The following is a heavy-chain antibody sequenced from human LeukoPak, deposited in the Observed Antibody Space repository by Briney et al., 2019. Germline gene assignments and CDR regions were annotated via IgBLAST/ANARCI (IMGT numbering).Heavy chain of an antibody. V-gene: IGHV4-4*07. CDR2: LDSSGST. Sequence: SETLSLTCAVSGDSISTYYWSWLRQPAGKGREWIGRLDSSGSTKYIPALKSRVTISVGNSNNQFTLKLTSVTAADTAVYYCARENDGSGSEKSYFDSWGQGIRVTVSS. CDR3: ARENDGSGSEKSYFDS. J-gene: IGHJ5*01. D-gene: IGHD3-10*01. CDR1: GDSISTYY.